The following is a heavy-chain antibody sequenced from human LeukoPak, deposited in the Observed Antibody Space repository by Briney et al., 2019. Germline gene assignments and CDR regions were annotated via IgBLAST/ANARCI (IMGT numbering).Heavy chain of an antibody. V-gene: IGHV4-59*01. Sequence: SETLSLTCTVSGGSINSYYWSWIRQPPGKGLEWIGYIYSNENTDYNPSLKSRVTMSVDTSKNQFSLKLSSVTAADTAVYYCARGGYDSSGYYYQGVYWGQGTLVTVSS. CDR3: ARGGYDSSGYYYQGVY. CDR1: GGSINSYY. J-gene: IGHJ4*02. CDR2: IYSNENT. D-gene: IGHD3-22*01.